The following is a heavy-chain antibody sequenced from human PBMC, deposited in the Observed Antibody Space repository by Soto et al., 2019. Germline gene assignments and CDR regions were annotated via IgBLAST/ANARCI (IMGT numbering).Heavy chain of an antibody. V-gene: IGHV1-69*13. CDR3: ARQFDSDTTGYYYAY. CDR2: IMPIFGSA. D-gene: IGHD3-22*01. Sequence: SVKVSCKASGGTFSRITISWVRQAPGQGLEWMGGIMPIFGSANYAQKFQGRVTITADENTRTVYMELSRLRSEDTAVYYCARQFDSDTTGYYYAYWG. CDR1: GGTFSRIT. J-gene: IGHJ4*01.